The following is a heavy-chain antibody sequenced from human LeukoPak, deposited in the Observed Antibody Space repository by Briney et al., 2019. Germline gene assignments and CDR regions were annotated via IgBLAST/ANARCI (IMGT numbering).Heavy chain of an antibody. J-gene: IGHJ4*02. V-gene: IGHV4-59*01. CDR3: AAHRYSSGWYLGY. CDR1: GGSIRSYY. Sequence: SETLSLTCGVSGGSIRSYYWSWIRQPPGKGLEYIGYIHHSGGTNNNPSLESRVTISIDTAKNQFSLKLNSVTAADTALYYCAAHRYSSGWYLGYWGQGTLVTVSS. CDR2: IHHSGGT. D-gene: IGHD6-19*01.